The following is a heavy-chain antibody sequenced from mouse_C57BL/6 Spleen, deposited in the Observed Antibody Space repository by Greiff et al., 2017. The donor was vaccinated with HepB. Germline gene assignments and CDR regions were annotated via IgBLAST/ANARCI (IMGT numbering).Heavy chain of an antibody. CDR3: TQVYGSSYWYFDV. CDR2: IDPETGGT. CDR1: GYTFTDYE. D-gene: IGHD1-1*01. J-gene: IGHJ1*03. Sequence: LVESGAELVRPGASVTLSCKASGYTFTDYEMHWVKQTPVHGLEWIGAIDPETGGTAYNQKFKGKAILTADKSSSTAYMELRSLTSEDSAVYYCTQVYGSSYWYFDVWGTGTTVTVSS. V-gene: IGHV1-15*01.